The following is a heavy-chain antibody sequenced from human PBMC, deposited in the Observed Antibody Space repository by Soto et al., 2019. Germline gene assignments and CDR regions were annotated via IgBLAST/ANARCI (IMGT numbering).Heavy chain of an antibody. CDR1: GSSITSYF. D-gene: IGHD6-19*01. CDR3: ARARSGNNIDAFDI. V-gene: IGHV4-59*01. CDR2: IFHSGST. J-gene: IGHJ3*02. Sequence: SETLSLTCTVSGSSITSYFWSWIRQPPGKGLEWIGYIFHSGSTNYKSSLKSRVTISLDTSKNQFSLKLNSVTAADTAVYYCARARSGNNIDAFDIWSQGTMVTVSS.